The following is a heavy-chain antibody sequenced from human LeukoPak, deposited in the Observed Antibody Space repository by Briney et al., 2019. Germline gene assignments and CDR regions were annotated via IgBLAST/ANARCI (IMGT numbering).Heavy chain of an antibody. CDR3: ARVSPALSVWYFDL. D-gene: IGHD3-3*01. Sequence: SETLSLTCAVSGGSISSGGYSWSWIRQPPGKGLEWIGYIYHSGTSYYNPSLKSRVTISVDKSKNQFSLKLSSVTAADTAVYYCARVSPALSVWYFDLWGRGTLVTVSS. V-gene: IGHV4-30-2*01. CDR1: GGSISSGGYS. J-gene: IGHJ2*01. CDR2: IYHSGTS.